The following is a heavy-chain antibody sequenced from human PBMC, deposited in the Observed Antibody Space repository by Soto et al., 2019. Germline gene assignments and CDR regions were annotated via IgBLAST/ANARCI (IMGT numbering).Heavy chain of an antibody. J-gene: IGHJ5*02. CDR1: GSPISDDPYD. Sequence: PSETLCLTFIFSGSPISDDPYDRCWIRQPPGKGLEWIGSIYYSGSTSYNPSLKSRVTMSVDTSKKQLSLRLSSVTAADTAVYYCARPHCGSPTCVPLDPWGQG. CDR3: ARPHCGSPTCVPLDP. V-gene: IGHV4-39*01. CDR2: IYYSGST. D-gene: IGHD2-2*01.